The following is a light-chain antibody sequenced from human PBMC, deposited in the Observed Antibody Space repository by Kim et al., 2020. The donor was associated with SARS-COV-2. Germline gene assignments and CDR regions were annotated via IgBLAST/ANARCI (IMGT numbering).Light chain of an antibody. CDR2: AAS. V-gene: IGKV1D-16*01. CDR3: QQYVSYPNT. J-gene: IGKJ5*01. Sequence: ATVGERVTITCRASQDINIWLAWYQQRTGKAPKSLIYAASNLQTGVPGRFSGSGSGTEFTLTIRSLQPEDFATYYCQQYVSYPNTFGQGTRLEIK. CDR1: QDINIW.